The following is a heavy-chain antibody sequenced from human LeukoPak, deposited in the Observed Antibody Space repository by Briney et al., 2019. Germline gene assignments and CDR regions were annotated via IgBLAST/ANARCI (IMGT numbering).Heavy chain of an antibody. CDR3: TRVSYYGTQPPD. J-gene: IGHJ4*02. V-gene: IGHV4-59*01. CDR1: GGSIGKYH. CDR2: VYYTGNL. Sequence: SETLSLTCSVSGGSIGKYHWTWIRQPPGKRLEWIGYVYYTGNLNYNPSLERRVSLSIDTSKNQFSLSLSSVTAADTAVYYCTRVSYYGTQPPDWGQGTLVTVSS. D-gene: IGHD3-10*01.